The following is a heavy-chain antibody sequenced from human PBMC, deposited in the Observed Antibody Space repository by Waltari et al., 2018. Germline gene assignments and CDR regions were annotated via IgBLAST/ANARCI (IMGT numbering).Heavy chain of an antibody. CDR3: AKDRGIAVAGHDAFDI. D-gene: IGHD6-19*01. J-gene: IGHJ3*02. CDR2: ISGSGGST. CDR1: GFTFRRYA. Sequence: EVQLVESGGGLVQPGGSLRLSCAASGFTFRRYAMSWVRQAPWKGLEWVSAISGSGGSTYYADSVKGRFTISRDKSKNTLYLQMNSLRAEDTAVYYCAKDRGIAVAGHDAFDIWGQGTMVTVAS. V-gene: IGHV3-23*04.